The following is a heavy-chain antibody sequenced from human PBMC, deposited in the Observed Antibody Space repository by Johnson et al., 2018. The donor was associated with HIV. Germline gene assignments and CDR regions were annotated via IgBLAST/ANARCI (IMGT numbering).Heavy chain of an antibody. CDR2: IKQDGSEK. CDR1: GFTFSSYW. D-gene: IGHD2-2*01. Sequence: EVQLVESGGGLVQPGGSLRLSCAASGFTFSSYWMSWVRQAPGKGLEWVANIKQDGSEKYYVDSVKGRFTISRDNAKNSLYLQMNSLRAEDTAVYYCATGGGCSSTSCPGGAFDIWGQGTMVTVSS. CDR3: ATGGGCSSTSCPGGAFDI. J-gene: IGHJ3*02. V-gene: IGHV3-7*01.